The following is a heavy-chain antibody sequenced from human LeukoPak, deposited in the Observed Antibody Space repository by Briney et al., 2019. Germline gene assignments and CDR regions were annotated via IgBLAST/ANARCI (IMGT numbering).Heavy chain of an antibody. Sequence: ASVKVSCKASGYTFTSYGISWVRQAPGHGLEWMGWISAYNGNTNYAQKLQGRVTMTTDTSTSTAYMALRSLRSDDTAVYYCARPLRLRLGESTLNYWGQGTLVTVSS. V-gene: IGHV1-18*01. CDR3: ARPLRLRLGESTLNY. CDR2: ISAYNGNT. J-gene: IGHJ4*02. D-gene: IGHD3-16*02. CDR1: GYTFTSYG.